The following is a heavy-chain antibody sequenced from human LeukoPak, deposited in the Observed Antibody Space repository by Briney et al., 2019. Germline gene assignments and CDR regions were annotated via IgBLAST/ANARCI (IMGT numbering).Heavy chain of an antibody. Sequence: SVKVSCKASGGTFSSYAISWVRQAPGQGLGWMGGIIPIFGTANYAQKFQGRVTITADESTSTAYMELSSLRSEDTAVYYCARAASPYDILTGYYLGLDYWGQGTLVTVSS. CDR1: GGTFSSYA. CDR2: IIPIFGTA. D-gene: IGHD3-9*01. V-gene: IGHV1-69*13. CDR3: ARAASPYDILTGYYLGLDY. J-gene: IGHJ4*02.